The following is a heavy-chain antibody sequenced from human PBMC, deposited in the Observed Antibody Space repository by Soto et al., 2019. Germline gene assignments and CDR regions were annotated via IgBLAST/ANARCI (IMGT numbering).Heavy chain of an antibody. J-gene: IGHJ3*02. V-gene: IGHV3-66*01. CDR3: ARDTPNSAFDI. CDR1: GFTVSSNY. Sequence: EVQLVESGGGLVRPGGSLRLSCAASGFTVSSNYMSWVRQAPGKGLEWVSVIYSGGSTYYADSVKGRFTISRDNSKNTLYLQMNSLRAEDTAVYYCARDTPNSAFDIWGQGTMVTVSS. CDR2: IYSGGST.